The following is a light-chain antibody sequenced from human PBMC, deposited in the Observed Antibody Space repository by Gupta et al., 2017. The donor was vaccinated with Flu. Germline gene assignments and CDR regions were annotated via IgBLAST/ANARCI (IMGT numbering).Light chain of an antibody. J-gene: IGKJ2*01. V-gene: IGKV4-1*01. CDR3: QQDYSAPPT. CDR2: WAS. Sequence: DIVMTQSPDSLAVSLGERATINCKSSQSVSYSSNNKNYLAWYQQKPGQPPKLLIYWASNRVSGVPDRFSGSGSGTDFTLTISNLQAEDVTVYYCQQDYSAPPTFGQGTKLEIK. CDR1: QSVSYSSNNKNY.